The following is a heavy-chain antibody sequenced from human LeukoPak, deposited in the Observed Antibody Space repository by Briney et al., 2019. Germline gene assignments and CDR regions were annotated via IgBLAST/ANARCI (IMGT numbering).Heavy chain of an antibody. CDR1: GGSISSSSYY. CDR2: IYYSGST. J-gene: IGHJ4*02. D-gene: IGHD3-10*01. Sequence: SETLSLTCTVSGGSISSSSYYWGWIRQPPGKGLEWIGSIYYSGSTNYNPSLKSRVTISVDTSKNKFSLKLSSLTAADTVVYYCARHSSYYYGSGSQSLDYWGQGTLVTVSS. CDR3: ARHSSYYYGSGSQSLDY. V-gene: IGHV4-39*07.